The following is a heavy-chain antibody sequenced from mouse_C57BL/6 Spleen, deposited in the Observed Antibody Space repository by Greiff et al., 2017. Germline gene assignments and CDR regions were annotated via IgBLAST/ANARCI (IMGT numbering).Heavy chain of an antibody. D-gene: IGHD1-1*01. V-gene: IGHV7-3*01. CDR2: IRNKANGYTT. CDR3: ARYTTSWYFDY. J-gene: IGHJ2*01. CDR1: GFTFTDYY. Sequence: EVKLVESGGGLVQPGGSLSLSCAASGFTFTDYYMSWVRQPPGKALEWLGFIRNKANGYTTEYSASVKGRFTISRDNSQSILYLQMNALSAEDSATYYCARYTTSWYFDYWGQGTTLTVSS.